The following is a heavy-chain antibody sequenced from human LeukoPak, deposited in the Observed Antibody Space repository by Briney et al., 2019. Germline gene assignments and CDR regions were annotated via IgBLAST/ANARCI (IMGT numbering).Heavy chain of an antibody. CDR3: ARALPATTVVTPGDY. V-gene: IGHV3-21*01. Sequence: GGSLRLSCAASGFTFSSYSMNWVRQAPGKGLEWVSSISSSSSYIYYADSVKGRFTISRDDAKNSLYLQMNSLRAEDTAVYYCARALPATTVVTPGDYWGQGTLVTVSS. CDR2: ISSSSSYI. CDR1: GFTFSSYS. D-gene: IGHD4-23*01. J-gene: IGHJ4*02.